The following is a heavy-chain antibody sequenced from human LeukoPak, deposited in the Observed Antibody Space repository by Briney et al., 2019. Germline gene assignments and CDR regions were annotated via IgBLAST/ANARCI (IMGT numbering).Heavy chain of an antibody. V-gene: IGHV4-4*08. J-gene: IGHJ4*02. CDR3: ARGPTTATTSHDC. CDR2: IYATGST. D-gene: IGHD4-11*01. Sequence: SETQSLTCTVSGGSISSYYWSWIRQPPGKGLEWIGRIYATGSTNYNPSLKSRVTISLDTSKNQFSLKLNSVTAADTAVYYCARGPTTATTSHDCWGQGTLVTVSS. CDR1: GGSISSYY.